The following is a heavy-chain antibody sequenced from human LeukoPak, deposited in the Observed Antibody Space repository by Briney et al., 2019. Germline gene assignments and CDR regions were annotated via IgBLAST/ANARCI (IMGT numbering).Heavy chain of an antibody. Sequence: GGSLRLSCAASGFTFSSYWMHWVRQAPGKGLVWVSSISTGSSYIYYADSVKGRFTISRDNAKNSLYLQMNSLRAEDTAVYYCAGSETTGYIPREWDYWYFDVWGRGTLVTVSS. V-gene: IGHV3-21*01. J-gene: IGHJ2*01. CDR2: ISTGSSYI. CDR3: AGSETTGYIPREWDYWYFDV. CDR1: GFTFSSYW. D-gene: IGHD1-1*01.